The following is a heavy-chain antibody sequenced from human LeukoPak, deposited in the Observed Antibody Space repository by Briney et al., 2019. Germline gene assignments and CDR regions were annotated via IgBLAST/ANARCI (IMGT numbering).Heavy chain of an antibody. J-gene: IGHJ4*02. V-gene: IGHV1-18*01. CDR1: GYTFTNYG. Sequence: ALVKVSCKASGYTFTNYGISWVRQAPGQGLEWMGWISANSGNINYAQNLQGRVTMTTETSTSTAYMELRSLRSDDTAVYYCARGSDSSSWHYWGQGTLVTVSS. D-gene: IGHD6-13*01. CDR2: ISANSGNI. CDR3: ARGSDSSSWHY.